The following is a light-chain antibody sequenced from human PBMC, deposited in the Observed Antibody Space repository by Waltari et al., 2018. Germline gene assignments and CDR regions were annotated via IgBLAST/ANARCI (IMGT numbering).Light chain of an antibody. J-gene: IGLJ2*01. CDR1: GSNIGAGYD. CDR3: QSYDPSLSVV. Sequence: QSVLTQPPSVSGAPGQRVSISCTGSGSNIGAGYDVHWYQQLPGKAPKLLIYGVNTRPLGVPDRFSGSLAGTSAYLAIAVLQADDEADYYCQSYDPSLSVVFGGGTRLTVL. V-gene: IGLV1-40*01. CDR2: GVN.